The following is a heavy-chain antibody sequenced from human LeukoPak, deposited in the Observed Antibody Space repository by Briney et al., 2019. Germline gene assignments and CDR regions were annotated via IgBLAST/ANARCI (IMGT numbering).Heavy chain of an antibody. CDR2: VCASCGST. Sequence: GGTLRLSCAASGFTLSSYAMTWVRQAQRPGMDWVSAVCASCGSTSYADSVNSRLTISTDNPKNTLYLQMNSLTAEDTAVYYCAKVISTSCGIGGYWGQGTLVTVSS. CDR1: GFTLSSYA. CDR3: AKVISTSCGIGGY. J-gene: IGHJ4*02. V-gene: IGHV3-23*01. D-gene: IGHD2-15*01.